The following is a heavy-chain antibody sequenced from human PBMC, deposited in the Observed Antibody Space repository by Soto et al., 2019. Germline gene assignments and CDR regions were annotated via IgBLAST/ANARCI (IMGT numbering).Heavy chain of an antibody. CDR2: ISLYSDGT. Sequence: ASVKVSFKTSGYTFSNYGITWVRQAPGQPLEWLGWISLYSDGTNYAQKFQGRVSMTTDTSTTTAYMELRSLRSDDTAVYYCARVVPGAEAWFGPWGQGTLVTVSS. CDR3: ARVVPGAEAWFGP. J-gene: IGHJ5*02. D-gene: IGHD2-2*01. CDR1: GYTFSNYG. V-gene: IGHV1-18*01.